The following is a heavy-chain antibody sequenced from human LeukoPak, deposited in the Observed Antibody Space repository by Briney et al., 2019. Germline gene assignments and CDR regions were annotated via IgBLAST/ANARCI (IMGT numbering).Heavy chain of an antibody. CDR3: ARHGPYYDILTGSTNWFDP. Sequence: GESLKISCKGSGYSFTSYWISWVRQMPGEGLEWMGRIDPSDSYTNYSPSFQGHVTISADKSISTAYLQWSSLKASDTAMYYCARHGPYYDILTGSTNWFDPWGQGTLVTVSS. D-gene: IGHD3-9*01. CDR2: IDPSDSYT. V-gene: IGHV5-10-1*01. CDR1: GYSFTSYW. J-gene: IGHJ5*02.